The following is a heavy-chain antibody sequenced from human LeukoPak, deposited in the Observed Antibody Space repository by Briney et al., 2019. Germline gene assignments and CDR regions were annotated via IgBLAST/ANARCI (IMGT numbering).Heavy chain of an antibody. D-gene: IGHD1-26*01. Sequence: ASVKVSCKASGGTFSSYAISWVRQAPGQGLEWMGGIIPIFGTANYAQKFQGRVTITADKSTSTAYMELSSLRSEGTAVYYCASRPYSYSSKDYYFYYMDVWGKGTTVTVSS. V-gene: IGHV1-69*06. CDR2: IIPIFGTA. CDR1: GGTFSSYA. CDR3: ASRPYSYSSKDYYFYYMDV. J-gene: IGHJ6*03.